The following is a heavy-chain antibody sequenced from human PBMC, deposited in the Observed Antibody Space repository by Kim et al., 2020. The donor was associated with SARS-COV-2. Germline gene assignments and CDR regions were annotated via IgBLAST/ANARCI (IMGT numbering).Heavy chain of an antibody. Sequence: GGSLRLSCAASTFTFNSYAMSWVRQAPGKGLEWVSVISGSGGRTYYADSVKGRFTISRDNSKNTLYLQMNSLRAEDTAVYYCAKWYYYDNSGVNYFDYWGQGTLVTVSS. CDR1: TFTFNSYA. V-gene: IGHV3-23*01. CDR2: ISGSGGRT. D-gene: IGHD3-22*01. J-gene: IGHJ4*02. CDR3: AKWYYYDNSGVNYFDY.